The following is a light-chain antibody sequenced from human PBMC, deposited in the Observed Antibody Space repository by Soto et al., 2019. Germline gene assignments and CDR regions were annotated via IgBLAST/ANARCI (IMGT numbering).Light chain of an antibody. CDR3: QQYATPRT. CDR2: GAS. V-gene: IGKV3-20*01. Sequence: EILLTQSPGTLSLSPGERATLSCRASQSVSSSFLAWYQQKPGQAPRLLIYGASSRATGIPDRFSGSGSGTDFTLTISRLESGDFAVYYCQQYATPRTFGQGTKVDI. J-gene: IGKJ1*01. CDR1: QSVSSSF.